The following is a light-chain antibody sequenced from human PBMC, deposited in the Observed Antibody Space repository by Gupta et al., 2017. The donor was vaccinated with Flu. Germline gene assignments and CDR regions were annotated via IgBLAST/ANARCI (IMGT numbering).Light chain of an antibody. Sequence: QSALTQPPSVTGPPGQSVTISCTGTSGDIGTYNRVSWYQQPPGTAPKLMIYEVSSRPSGVPDRFSASKSGNTASLTISGLQGEDEADYYCTSYTSSYTYVFGTGTKVTVL. CDR3: TSYTSSYTYV. J-gene: IGLJ1*01. CDR2: EVS. V-gene: IGLV2-18*02. CDR1: SGDIGTYNR.